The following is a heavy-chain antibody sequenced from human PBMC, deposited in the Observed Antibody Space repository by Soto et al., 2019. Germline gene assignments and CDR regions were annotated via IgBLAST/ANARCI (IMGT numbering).Heavy chain of an antibody. V-gene: IGHV4-59*01. D-gene: IGHD6-19*01. CDR2: IHHSGNS. CDR1: GASTSSYY. CDR3: ARGPSPRAGLADY. J-gene: IGHJ4*02. Sequence: QVQLQESGPGLVKPSETLSLICSVSGASTSSYYWNWIRQPPGKGLEWIGKIHHSGNSNYNPSLQSRVTMSVDTPKNQISLNLSSVTAADTAMYYCARGPSPRAGLADYWGQGTLVTVSS.